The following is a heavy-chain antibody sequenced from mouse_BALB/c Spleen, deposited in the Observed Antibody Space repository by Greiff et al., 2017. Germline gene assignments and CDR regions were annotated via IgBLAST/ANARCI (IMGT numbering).Heavy chain of an antibody. J-gene: IGHJ3*01. V-gene: IGHV5-6-3*01. Sequence: EVKLMESGGGLVQPGGSRKLSCAASGFTFSSFGMHWVRQAPDKRLELVATINSNGGSTYYPDSVKGRCTISRDNAKNTLYLQMSSLKSEDTAMYYCAREDYGSAFAYWGQGTLVTVSA. CDR2: INSNGGST. D-gene: IGHD1-1*01. CDR1: GFTFSSFG. CDR3: AREDYGSAFAY.